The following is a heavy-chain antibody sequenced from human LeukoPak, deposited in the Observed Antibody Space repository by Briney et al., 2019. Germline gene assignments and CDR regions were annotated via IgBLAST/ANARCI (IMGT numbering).Heavy chain of an antibody. J-gene: IGHJ3*02. CDR2: TSSSGSTI. CDR1: GFTFSDYY. Sequence: PGGPLRLSCAASGFTFSDYYMSWIRQAPGKGLEWVSYTSSSGSTIYYADSVKGRFTISRDNAKNSLYLQMNSLRAEDTAVYYCATHYDSSGWDVFDIWGQGTMVTVSS. V-gene: IGHV3-11*01. CDR3: ATHYDSSGWDVFDI. D-gene: IGHD3-22*01.